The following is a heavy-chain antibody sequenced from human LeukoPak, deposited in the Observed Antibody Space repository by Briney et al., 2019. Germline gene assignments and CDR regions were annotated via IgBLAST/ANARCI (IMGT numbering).Heavy chain of an antibody. V-gene: IGHV2-5*02. D-gene: IGHD1/OR15-1a*01. CDR2: IYWDDDK. CDR1: GFSLYSSGVG. CDR3: AHRMPGHLTGWDNSYFDN. Sequence: ESGPTLVIPTQTLTLTCIFSGFSLYSSGVGVGWIRQPPGKALEWLAVIYWDDDKRYNPSLRSRLTMSKDASKSQVFLEMRNMDPVDAATYYCAHRMPGHLTGWDNSYFDNWGPGTLVTVSS. J-gene: IGHJ4*02.